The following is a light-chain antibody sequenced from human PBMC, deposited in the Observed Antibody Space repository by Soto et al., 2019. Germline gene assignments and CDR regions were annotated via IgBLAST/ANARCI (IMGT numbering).Light chain of an antibody. CDR1: QDVSSN. J-gene: IGKJ5*01. V-gene: IGKV3-15*01. Sequence: EMVVTQSPATLSVSPGERATLSCRASQDVSSNLAWYQQKPGQAPSLLIYGASTRATGTPARFSGSGSGTEFTLTISSLQSEDFAVYYCQQYNNWPPITFGQGTRLEIK. CDR2: GAS. CDR3: QQYNNWPPIT.